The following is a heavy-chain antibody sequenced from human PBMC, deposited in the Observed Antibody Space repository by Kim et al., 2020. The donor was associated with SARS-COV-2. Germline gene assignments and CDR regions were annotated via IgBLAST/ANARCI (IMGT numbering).Heavy chain of an antibody. V-gene: IGHV3-23*01. J-gene: IGHJ4*02. CDR2: ISGSGGST. D-gene: IGHD3-9*01. CDR1: GFTFSSYA. CDR3: AKPRYACITVFCLVIMPPCRRDYHFDY. Sequence: GGSLRLSCAASGFTFSSYAMRWVRQAPGKGLEWVSAISGSGGSTYYADSVKGRFTISRDNSKNTLYLQMNSLRAEDTAVYYCAKPRYACITVFCLVIMPPCRRDYHFDYWGQGTLVTVSS.